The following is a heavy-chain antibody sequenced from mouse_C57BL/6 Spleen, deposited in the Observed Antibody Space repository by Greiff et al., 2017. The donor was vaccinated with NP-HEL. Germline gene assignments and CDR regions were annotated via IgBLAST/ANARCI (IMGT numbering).Heavy chain of an antibody. V-gene: IGHV2-5*01. J-gene: IGHJ4*01. CDR2: IWRGGST. CDR1: GFSLTSYG. Sequence: VKLVESGPGLVQPSQSLSITCTVSGFSLTSYGVHWVRQSPGKGLEWLGVIWRGGSTDYNAAFMSRLSITKDNSKSQVFFKMNSLQADDTAIYYCAKEGPIYYDYDNAMDYWGQGTSVTVSS. CDR3: AKEGPIYYDYDNAMDY. D-gene: IGHD2-4*01.